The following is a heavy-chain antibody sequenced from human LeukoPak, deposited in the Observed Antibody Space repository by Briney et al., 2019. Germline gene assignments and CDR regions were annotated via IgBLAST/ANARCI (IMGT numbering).Heavy chain of an antibody. J-gene: IGHJ6*03. CDR1: GGSISSYY. D-gene: IGHD3-3*01. V-gene: IGHV4-59*01. Sequence: PSETLSLTCTISGGSISSYYWSWIRQPPGKGLEWIGYIYYTGSTNHNPSLKSRVTISVDTSKNQFSLKLSSVTAADTAVYYCARCSVLRFLEWFKGTGGYYYYYMDVWGKGTTVTVSS. CDR2: IYYTGST. CDR3: ARCSVLRFLEWFKGTGGYYYYYMDV.